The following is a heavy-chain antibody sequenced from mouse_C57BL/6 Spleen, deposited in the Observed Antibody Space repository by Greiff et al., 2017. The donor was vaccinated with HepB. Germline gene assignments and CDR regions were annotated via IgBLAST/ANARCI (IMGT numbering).Heavy chain of an antibody. CDR2: IRNKANGYTT. CDR3: ARSQLGQAY. V-gene: IGHV7-3*01. CDR1: GFTFTDYY. Sequence: EVHLVESGGGLVQPGGSLSLSCAASGFTFTDYYMSWVRQPPGKALEWLGFIRNKANGYTTEYSASVKGRFTISRDNSQSILYLQMNALRAEDSATYYCARSQLGQAYWGQGTLVTVSA. J-gene: IGHJ3*01. D-gene: IGHD4-1*02.